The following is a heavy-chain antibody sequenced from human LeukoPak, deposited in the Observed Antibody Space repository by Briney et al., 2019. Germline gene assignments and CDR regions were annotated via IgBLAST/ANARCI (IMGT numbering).Heavy chain of an antibody. D-gene: IGHD3-9*01. CDR2: IRGSGGTT. CDR3: AKGLYDWLSGADY. CDR1: GFTFSGCA. J-gene: IGHJ4*02. V-gene: IGHV3-23*01. Sequence: GGSLRLSCAASGFTFSGCAMSWVRQAPGKGLEWVSAIRGSGGTTYYADSVKGRFTISRDNSKDTLYLQMNSLRAEDTAVYYCAKGLYDWLSGADYWGQGTLDTVSS.